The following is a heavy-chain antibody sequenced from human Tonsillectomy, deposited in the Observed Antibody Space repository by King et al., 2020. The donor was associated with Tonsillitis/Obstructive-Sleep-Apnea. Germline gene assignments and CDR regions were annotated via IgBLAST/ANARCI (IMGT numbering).Heavy chain of an antibody. J-gene: IGHJ4*02. CDR1: GFTFSSYA. V-gene: IGHV3-23*04. CDR2: ISGSGGST. CDR3: AKDQGDTAMGPGGNGLYYFDY. Sequence: VQLVESGGGLVQPGGSLRLSCAASGFTFSSYAMSWVRQAPRKGLEWVSAISGSGGSTYYADSVKGRFTISRDNSKNTLYLQMNSLRAEDTAVYYCAKDQGDTAMGPGGNGLYYFDYWGQGTLVTVSS. D-gene: IGHD5-18*01.